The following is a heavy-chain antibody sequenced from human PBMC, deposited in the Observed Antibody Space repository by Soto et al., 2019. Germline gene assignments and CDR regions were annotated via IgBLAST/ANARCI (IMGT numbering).Heavy chain of an antibody. Sequence: GGSLRLSCAASGFDFSTHALTWVRQAPGKGLEWLSSITNTGITTHYADSVKGRFTISRENSRNTLHLQLNNLRVDDTAVYYCAKGFDSGDTKHIDHWGQGTLLTVSS. CDR2: ITNTGITT. CDR1: GFDFSTHA. V-gene: IGHV3-23*01. D-gene: IGHD4-17*01. J-gene: IGHJ4*02. CDR3: AKGFDSGDTKHIDH.